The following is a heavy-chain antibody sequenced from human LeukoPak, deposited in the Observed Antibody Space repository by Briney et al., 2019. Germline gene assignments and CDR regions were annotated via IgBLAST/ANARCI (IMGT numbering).Heavy chain of an antibody. CDR2: INHSGST. CDR3: ARGPSQWLVTFLDY. J-gene: IGHJ4*02. D-gene: IGHD6-19*01. V-gene: IGHV4-34*01. CDR1: GGSFSGYY. Sequence: SETLSLTCAVYGGSFSGYYWSWIRQPPGKGLEWIGEINHSGSTNYNPSLKSRVTISVDTSKNQFSLKLSSVTAADTAVYYCARGPSQWLVTFLDYWGQRTLVTVSS.